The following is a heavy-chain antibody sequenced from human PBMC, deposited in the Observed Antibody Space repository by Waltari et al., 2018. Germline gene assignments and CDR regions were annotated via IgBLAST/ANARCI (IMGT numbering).Heavy chain of an antibody. D-gene: IGHD7-27*01. V-gene: IGHV1-2*02. Sequence: QVQLVQSGAELKKPGASVKVSCRASGYTFTDNYMFWVRQAPGQGLEVLGWIDPNSGDTPYAKIFQGRVTVTRDTSISTTYMELTTLTSGDTAVYYCARGQFEFNWEWYFDLWGRGTLVSVSS. CDR1: GYTFTDNY. CDR3: ARGQFEFNWEWYFDL. CDR2: IDPNSGDT. J-gene: IGHJ2*01.